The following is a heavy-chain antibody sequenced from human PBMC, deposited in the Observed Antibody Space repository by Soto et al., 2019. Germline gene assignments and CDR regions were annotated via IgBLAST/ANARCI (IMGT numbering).Heavy chain of an antibody. J-gene: IGHJ5*02. V-gene: IGHV4-39*01. D-gene: IGHD3-22*01. CDR2: IYHSGYT. CDR1: GGPISDSRYY. Sequence: QLLLQESGPGLVKPSETLSLTCNVSGGPISDSRYYWGWIRQPPGKGLEWIGNIYHSGYTYYNPSLKSRFTISVDTSKNQFSLKLSSVTAADTAVYYCASLSSSGYGGIDPWGQGTLVTVSS. CDR3: ASLSSSGYGGIDP.